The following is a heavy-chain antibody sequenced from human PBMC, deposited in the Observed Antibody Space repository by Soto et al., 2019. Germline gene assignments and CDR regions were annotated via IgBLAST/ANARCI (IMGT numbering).Heavy chain of an antibody. D-gene: IGHD6-13*01. Sequence: EVHLLESGGGLVQPGGSLRLSCAASGFTFSTYDMTWVRQAPGKGLEWVSSITRSGDSTFHADSVKGRFTISRDNSKNTLFLQMTSLRAEDTAIYTCARGGISSTGLDYWGQGTLVIVSS. CDR2: ITRSGDST. V-gene: IGHV3-23*01. CDR3: ARGGISSTGLDY. J-gene: IGHJ4*02. CDR1: GFTFSTYD.